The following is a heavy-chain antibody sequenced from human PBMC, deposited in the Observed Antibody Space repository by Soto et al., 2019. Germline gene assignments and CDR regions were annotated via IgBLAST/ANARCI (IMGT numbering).Heavy chain of an antibody. CDR3: ARGSTMVRGVIYYYYYGMDV. CDR2: INHSGST. CDR1: GGSFSGYY. J-gene: IGHJ6*02. Sequence: SETLSLTCAVYGGSFSGYYWSWIRQPPGKGLEWIGEINHSGSTNYNPSLKSRVTISVDTSKNQFSLKLSSVTAADTAVYYCARGSTMVRGVIYYYYYGMDVWGQGTTVT. D-gene: IGHD3-10*01. V-gene: IGHV4-34*01.